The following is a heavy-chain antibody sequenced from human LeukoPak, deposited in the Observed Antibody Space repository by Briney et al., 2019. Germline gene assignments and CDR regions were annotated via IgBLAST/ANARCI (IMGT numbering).Heavy chain of an antibody. D-gene: IGHD2-2*01. CDR2: IIPIFGTA. CDR3: ASGTARYCSSTSCSHTAMVPYDYYYYGMDV. Sequence: SVKVSCKASGGTFSSYAISWVRQAPGQGLEWMGGIIPIFGTANYAQKFQGRVTITADESTSTAYMELSSLRSEDTAVYYCASGTARYCSSTSCSHTAMVPYDYYYYGMDVWGQGTTVTVSS. CDR1: GGTFSSYA. J-gene: IGHJ6*02. V-gene: IGHV1-69*13.